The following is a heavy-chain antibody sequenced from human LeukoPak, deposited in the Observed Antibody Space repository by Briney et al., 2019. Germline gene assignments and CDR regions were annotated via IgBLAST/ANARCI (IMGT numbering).Heavy chain of an antibody. V-gene: IGHV4-31*03. Sequence: SETPSLTCTVSGGSISSGGYYWSWIRQHPGKGLEWIGYIYYSGSTYYNPSLKSRVTISVDTSKNQFSLKLSSVTAADTAVYYCARAVVVPAVLFDYWGQGTLVTVSS. CDR1: GGSISSGGYY. CDR3: ARAVVVPAVLFDY. J-gene: IGHJ4*02. CDR2: IYYSGST. D-gene: IGHD2-2*01.